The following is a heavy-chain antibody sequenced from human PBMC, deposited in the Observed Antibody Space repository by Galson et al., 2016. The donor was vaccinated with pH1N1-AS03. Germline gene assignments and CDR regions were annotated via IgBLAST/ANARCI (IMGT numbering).Heavy chain of an antibody. CDR2: FNHRGST. D-gene: IGHD3-9*01. V-gene: IGHV4-34*01. CDR1: GGSFTGYC. CDR3: ARGAYDILTGYYNSAPFDY. J-gene: IGHJ4*02. Sequence: SETLSLTCAVYGGSFTGYCWSWIRQTPGKGLECIGEFNHRGSTDYNPSLKSRVTISVDTSKKQFSLKLTSVTAADTAVYYCARGAYDILTGYYNSAPFDYWGRGTLITVFS.